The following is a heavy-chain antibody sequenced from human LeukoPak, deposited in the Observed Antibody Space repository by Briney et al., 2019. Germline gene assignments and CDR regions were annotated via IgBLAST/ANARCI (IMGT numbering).Heavy chain of an antibody. CDR1: GASISNSSHY. J-gene: IGHJ4*02. Sequence: SETLSLTCIVSGASISNSSHYWGWIRQPPGKGLEWIGNIYYTGTTYYAPSLKSRVTISIDTSKSQFSLKVSSVTAADTAVYYCARVVAVAGTFPDSWGQGTPVTVSS. V-gene: IGHV4-39*07. CDR2: IYYTGTT. D-gene: IGHD6-19*01. CDR3: ARVVAVAGTFPDS.